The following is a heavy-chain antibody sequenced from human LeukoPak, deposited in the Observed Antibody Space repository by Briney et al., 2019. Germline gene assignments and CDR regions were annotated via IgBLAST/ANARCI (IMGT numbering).Heavy chain of an antibody. J-gene: IGHJ4*02. D-gene: IGHD2-21*02. CDR3: VREDTPATANY. CDR1: GFNYANHA. Sequence: PGGSLRLSCAASGFNYANHAMSWVRQTAAKGLEWVSAISGGGDITYYADSVKGRFTISRDNSKDTLFLQMHSLRPGDTAVYYCVREDTPATANYWGQGTLVTISS. V-gene: IGHV3-23*01. CDR2: ISGGGDIT.